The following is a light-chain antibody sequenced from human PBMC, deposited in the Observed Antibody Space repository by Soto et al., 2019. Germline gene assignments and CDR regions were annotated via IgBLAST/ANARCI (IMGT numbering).Light chain of an antibody. Sequence: EIVLTQSPGTLSLSPGERATLSCRASQSVSSSYLAWYQQKPGQAPRLLICGGSSRATGIPDRFSGSRSGTDFTLTISRLEPEDFAVYYCQQYGTSPLTFGGGTKVEIK. CDR2: GGS. CDR1: QSVSSSY. CDR3: QQYGTSPLT. V-gene: IGKV3-20*01. J-gene: IGKJ4*01.